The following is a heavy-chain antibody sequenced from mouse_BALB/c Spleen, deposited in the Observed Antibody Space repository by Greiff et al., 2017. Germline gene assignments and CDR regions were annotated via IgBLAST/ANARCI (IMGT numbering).Heavy chain of an antibody. CDR1: GFTFTDYY. J-gene: IGHJ3*01. Sequence: EVQGVESGGGLVQPGGSLRLSCATSGFTFTDYYMSWVRQPPGKALEWLGFIRNKANGYTTEYSASVKGRFTISRDNSQSILYLQMNTLRAEDSATYYCARDSGLRQNPGFADWGQGTLVTVSA. D-gene: IGHD2-2*01. V-gene: IGHV7-3*02. CDR2: IRNKANGYTT. CDR3: ARDSGLRQNPGFAD.